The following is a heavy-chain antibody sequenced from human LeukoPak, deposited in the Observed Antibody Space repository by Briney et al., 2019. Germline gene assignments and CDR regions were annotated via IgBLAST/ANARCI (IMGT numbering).Heavy chain of an antibody. Sequence: SETLSLTCAVYGGSFSGYYWSWIRQPPGKGLEWIGEINHSGSTNYNPSLKSRVTISVDTSKNQFSLKLSSVTAADTAVYYCARAKGDSSSWYWDYWGQGTLVTVSS. CDR1: GGSFSGYY. J-gene: IGHJ4*02. CDR2: INHSGST. CDR3: ARAKGDSSSWYWDY. D-gene: IGHD6-13*01. V-gene: IGHV4-34*01.